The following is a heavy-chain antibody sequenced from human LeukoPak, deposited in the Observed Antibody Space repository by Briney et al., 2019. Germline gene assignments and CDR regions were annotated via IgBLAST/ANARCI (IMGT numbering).Heavy chain of an antibody. V-gene: IGHV3-23*01. CDR3: AKAKYDILTGYPWGYFDY. J-gene: IGHJ4*02. Sequence: QPGRSLRLSCAASEFTFSSYAMNWARQAPGKGLEWVSAISGSGGSTYYADSVKGRFAISRDNSKNTLYLQMNSLRAEDTAVYYCAKAKYDILTGYPWGYFDYWGQGTLVTVSS. D-gene: IGHD3-9*01. CDR2: ISGSGGST. CDR1: EFTFSSYA.